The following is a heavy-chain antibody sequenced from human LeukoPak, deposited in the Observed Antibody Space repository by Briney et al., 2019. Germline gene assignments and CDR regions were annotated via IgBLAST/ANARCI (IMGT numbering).Heavy chain of an antibody. Sequence: PSEALSVTCTVSGGSFSGYYWSWIRQPPGKGLEWIGEINHSGSTNYNPSLKSRVTISVDTSKNQFSLKLSSVTAADTAVYYCARGRSSMVRGYYYYYMDVWGKGTTVTISS. V-gene: IGHV4-34*01. J-gene: IGHJ6*03. CDR2: INHSGST. CDR1: GGSFSGYY. D-gene: IGHD3-10*01. CDR3: ARGRSSMVRGYYYYYMDV.